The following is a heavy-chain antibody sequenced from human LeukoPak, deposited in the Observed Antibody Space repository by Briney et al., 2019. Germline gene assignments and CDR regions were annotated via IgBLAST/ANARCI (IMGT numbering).Heavy chain of an antibody. CDR1: GYTFTSYG. J-gene: IGHJ3*02. V-gene: IGHV1-18*01. Sequence: GASVKVSCKASGYTFTSYGIGWVRQAPGQGLEWMGWISVYNGHTNYAQNLQGRVTMTTDTSTSTAYMELRSLRSDDTAAYYCARGGRWELPRPYAFDIWGQGTMVAVSS. D-gene: IGHD1-26*01. CDR3: ARGGRWELPRPYAFDI. CDR2: ISVYNGHT.